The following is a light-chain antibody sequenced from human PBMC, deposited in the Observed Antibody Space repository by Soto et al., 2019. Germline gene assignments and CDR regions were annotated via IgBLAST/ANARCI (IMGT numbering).Light chain of an antibody. Sequence: EIVMTQSPATLSVSPGERATLSCRASQSVSSNLAWYQQKPGQAPRLLIYGASTRATGIPARFSGSGSGTEFTLTISSLLSEDFAVYYCHQYNNWPFTFGPGTKVDI. V-gene: IGKV3-15*01. CDR1: QSVSSN. CDR2: GAS. J-gene: IGKJ3*01. CDR3: HQYNNWPFT.